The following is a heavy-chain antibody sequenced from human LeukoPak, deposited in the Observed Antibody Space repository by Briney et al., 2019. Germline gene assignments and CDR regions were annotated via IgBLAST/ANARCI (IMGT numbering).Heavy chain of an antibody. D-gene: IGHD3-22*01. V-gene: IGHV3-7*01. CDR2: IKQDGSEK. CDR3: ARYMIHDAFDI. J-gene: IGHJ3*02. CDR1: GFTFSSYW. Sequence: HPGGSLRLSCAASGFTFSSYWMSLVRQAPGKGLEWVANIKQDGSEKYCVDSVKGRFTISRDNAKNSLYLQMNSLRAEDTAVYYCARYMIHDAFDIWGQGTMVTVSS.